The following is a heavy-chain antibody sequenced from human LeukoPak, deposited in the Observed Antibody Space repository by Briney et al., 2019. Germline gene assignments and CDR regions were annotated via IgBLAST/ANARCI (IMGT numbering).Heavy chain of an antibody. J-gene: IGHJ4*02. CDR1: GYTFTNYG. CDR3: ARDLPADSGYETHDY. CDR2: TSAYNGNT. D-gene: IGHD5-12*01. Sequence: ASVKVSCKTSGYTFTNYGISWVRQAPGQGLEWVGWTSAYNGNTDYAQKFQGRVTMTTDSSTITAYMELRSLRSDDTAVYYCARDLPADSGYETHDYWGQGTLVTVSS. V-gene: IGHV1-18*01.